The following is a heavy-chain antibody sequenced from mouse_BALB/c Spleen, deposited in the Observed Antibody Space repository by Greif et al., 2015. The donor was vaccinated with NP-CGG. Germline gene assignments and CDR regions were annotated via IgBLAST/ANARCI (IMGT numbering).Heavy chain of an antibody. J-gene: IGHJ3*01. V-gene: IGHV5-6*01. CDR1: GFTFSSYG. Sequence: EVQRVESGGDLVKPGGSLKLSCAASGFTFSSYGMSWVRQTPDKRLEWVATISSGGSYTYYPDSVKGRFTISRDNDKNTLYLQMSSLKSEDTAMYYCARHDGNYPFAYWGQGTLVTVSA. CDR3: ARHDGNYPFAY. CDR2: ISSGGSYT. D-gene: IGHD2-1*01.